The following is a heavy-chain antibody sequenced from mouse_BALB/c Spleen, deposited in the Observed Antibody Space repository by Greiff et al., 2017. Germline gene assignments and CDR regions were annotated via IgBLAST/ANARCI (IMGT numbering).Heavy chain of an antibody. CDR1: GFTFSSFG. Sequence: EVKVVESGGGLVQPGGSRKLSCAASGFTFSSFGMHWVRQAPEKGLEWVAYISSGSSTIYYADTVKGRFTISRDNPKNTLFLQMTSLRSEDTAMYYCARCYDDAMDYWGQGTSVTVSS. V-gene: IGHV5-17*02. CDR2: ISSGSSTI. J-gene: IGHJ4*01. D-gene: IGHD2-12*01. CDR3: ARCYDDAMDY.